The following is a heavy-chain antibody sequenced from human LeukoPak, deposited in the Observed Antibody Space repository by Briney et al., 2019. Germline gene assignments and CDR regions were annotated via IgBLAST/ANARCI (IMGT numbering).Heavy chain of an antibody. J-gene: IGHJ3*02. V-gene: IGHV1-69*06. CDR3: ARIDYGDYESGAFDI. Sequence: ASVKVSCKASGGTFSSYAISWVRQAPGQGLEWMGGIIPIFGTANYAQKFQGRVTITADKSTSTAYMELSSLRSEDTAVYYCARIDYGDYESGAFDIWGQGTMVTVSS. CDR1: GGTFSSYA. CDR2: IIPIFGTA. D-gene: IGHD4-17*01.